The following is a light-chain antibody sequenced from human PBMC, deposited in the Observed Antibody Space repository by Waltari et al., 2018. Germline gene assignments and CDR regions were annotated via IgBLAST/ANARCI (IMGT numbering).Light chain of an antibody. Sequence: RASQRLTKNYLAWYQQKPGQAPRLLIYGASSRAAGIPDRFSGSGSGTDFTLTISRLEPEDFAVYYCQQYGSSVLYTFGQGTKLEIK. CDR3: QQYGSSVLYT. J-gene: IGKJ2*01. CDR2: GAS. CDR1: QRLTKNY. V-gene: IGKV3-20*01.